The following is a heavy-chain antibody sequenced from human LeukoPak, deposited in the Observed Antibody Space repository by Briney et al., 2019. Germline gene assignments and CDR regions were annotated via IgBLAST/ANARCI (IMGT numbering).Heavy chain of an antibody. CDR2: INPSGGST. V-gene: IGHV1-46*01. D-gene: IGHD4-17*01. CDR1: GYTFTSYY. Sequence: ASVNVSCKASGYTFTSYYIHWVRQAPGQGLGWMGIINPSGGSTSYAQKFQGRVTMTRDTSTSTVYMELSSMRSEDTAVYYCARELDGDYDDFDYWGQGTLVTVSS. J-gene: IGHJ4*02. CDR3: ARELDGDYDDFDY.